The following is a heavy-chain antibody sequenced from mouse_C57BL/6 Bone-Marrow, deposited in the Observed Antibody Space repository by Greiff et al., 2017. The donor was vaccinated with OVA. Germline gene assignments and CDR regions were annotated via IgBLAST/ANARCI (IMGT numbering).Heavy chain of an antibody. Sequence: EVKVVESGGGLVQPGGSLKLSCAASGFTFSDYYMYWVRQTPEKRLEWVAYISNGGGSTYYPDTVKGRFTLSRDNAKNTLYLQMSRLKSEDTAMYYCAICYYDYWGQGTTLTVSS. CDR1: GFTFSDYY. V-gene: IGHV5-12*01. J-gene: IGHJ2*01. CDR2: ISNGGGST. CDR3: AICYYDY.